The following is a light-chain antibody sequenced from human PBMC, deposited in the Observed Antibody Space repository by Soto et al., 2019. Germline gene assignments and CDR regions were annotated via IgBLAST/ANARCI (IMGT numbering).Light chain of an antibody. CDR1: QGISSY. J-gene: IGKJ1*01. CDR2: AAS. CDR3: LQDYNYPLT. V-gene: IGKV1-6*01. Sequence: IQMTQSPSTLSASVGDTVTVTCRASQGISSYLAWYQQKPGKAPKLLIYAASSLQSGVPSRFSGSGSGTDFTLTISSLQPEDFATYYCLQDYNYPLTFGQGTKVDIK.